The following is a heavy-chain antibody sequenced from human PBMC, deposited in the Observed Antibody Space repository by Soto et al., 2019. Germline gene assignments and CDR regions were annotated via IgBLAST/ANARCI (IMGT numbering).Heavy chain of an antibody. V-gene: IGHV3-33*01. Sequence: QVQLVESGGGVVQPGRSLRLSCAASGFTFSSYGIHWVRQAPGKGLEWVAVIYYDGSNKYYADSVKGRFTISRDNSKNTLYLQMTSLRDDETAVYYCARGHGVATTMGWFDPWGEGTLVTGSS. D-gene: IGHD5-12*01. CDR1: GFTFSSYG. CDR3: ARGHGVATTMGWFDP. J-gene: IGHJ5*02. CDR2: IYYDGSNK.